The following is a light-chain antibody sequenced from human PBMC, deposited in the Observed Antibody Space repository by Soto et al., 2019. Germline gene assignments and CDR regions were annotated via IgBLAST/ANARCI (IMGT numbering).Light chain of an antibody. CDR3: QQYNSYSIT. J-gene: IGKJ5*01. Sequence: DIQMTQSPSTLSASVGDRVTISCRASQTISNWLAWYQQKPGKAPKLLIYDASGLESGVPSRFSGSGSGTEFTLTISSLQPDDFATYYCQQYNSYSITFGQGTDWRL. CDR1: QTISNW. V-gene: IGKV1-5*01. CDR2: DAS.